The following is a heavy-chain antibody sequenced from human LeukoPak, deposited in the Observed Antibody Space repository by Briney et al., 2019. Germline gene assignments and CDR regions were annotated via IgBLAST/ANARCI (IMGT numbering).Heavy chain of an antibody. CDR1: GFTFSSYG. V-gene: IGHV3-33*01. D-gene: IGHD3-10*01. CDR2: IWYDGSNK. Sequence: GGSLRLSCAASGFTFSSYGMHWVRQAPGKGLEWVAVIWYDGSNKYYAHSVKGRFTISRDNSKNTLYLQMNSLRAEDTAVYYCARELLWFGELSRPMGYWGQGTLVTVSS. J-gene: IGHJ4*02. CDR3: ARELLWFGELSRPMGY.